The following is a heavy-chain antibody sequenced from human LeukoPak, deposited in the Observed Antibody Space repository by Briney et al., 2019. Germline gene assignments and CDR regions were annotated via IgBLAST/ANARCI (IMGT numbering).Heavy chain of an antibody. CDR2: ISSSSSTI. Sequence: PGGSLRLSCAASGFTFSSYSMNWVRQAPGKGLEWVSYISSSSSTIYYADSVKGRFTISRDNAKNTLYLQMNSLRAEDTAVYYCARQNSGWLDYWGQGTLVTVSS. CDR1: GFTFSSYS. V-gene: IGHV3-48*01. CDR3: ARQNSGWLDY. D-gene: IGHD6-19*01. J-gene: IGHJ4*02.